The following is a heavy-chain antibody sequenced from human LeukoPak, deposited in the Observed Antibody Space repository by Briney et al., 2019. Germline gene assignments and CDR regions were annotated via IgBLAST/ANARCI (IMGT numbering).Heavy chain of an antibody. CDR3: ARHMMWFGELSQGSYSFDY. J-gene: IGHJ4*02. CDR2: IYHSVST. Sequence: SETLSLTCAVSGYSISSGYYWGWIRQPPGKGLEWIGSIYHSVSTYYNPSLKSRVTISVDTSKNQFSLQLSSLPAADTAVYYCARHMMWFGELSQGSYSFDYWGQGTLVTVSS. CDR1: GYSISSGYY. D-gene: IGHD3-10*01. V-gene: IGHV4-38-2*01.